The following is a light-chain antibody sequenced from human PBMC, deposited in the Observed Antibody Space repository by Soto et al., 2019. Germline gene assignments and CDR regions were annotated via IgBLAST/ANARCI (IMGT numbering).Light chain of an antibody. Sequence: EIVLTQSPGSLSLSPGERATLSCRASQSVSSTFFAWYQQRPGQAPRLLMYGASSRATGIPERFSGSGSGTDFTLTISRLEPEDFAVYYCQQCDSSVTFGPRTKVEIK. J-gene: IGKJ1*01. V-gene: IGKV3-20*01. CDR3: QQCDSSVT. CDR2: GAS. CDR1: QSVSSTF.